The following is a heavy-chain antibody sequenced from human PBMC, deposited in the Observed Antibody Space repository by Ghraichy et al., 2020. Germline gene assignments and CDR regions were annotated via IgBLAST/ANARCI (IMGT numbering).Heavy chain of an antibody. D-gene: IGHD2-21*02. CDR1: GYTFTNFA. CDR3: AADVTGDNSYP. CDR2: IVGGSGYT. Sequence: SVKVSCKASGYTFTNFAVQWVRQAPGQRLEWIGWIVGGSGYTNYARKFQDRVTITRDMSTSTAYMELNSLRFEDTAVYYCAADVTGDNSYPWGQGTLVTVSS. J-gene: IGHJ4*02. V-gene: IGHV1-58*01.